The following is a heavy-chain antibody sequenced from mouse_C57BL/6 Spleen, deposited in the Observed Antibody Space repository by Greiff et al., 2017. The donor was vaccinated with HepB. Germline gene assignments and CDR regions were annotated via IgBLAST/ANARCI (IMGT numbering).Heavy chain of an antibody. CDR1: GFTFSDYG. J-gene: IGHJ4*01. V-gene: IGHV5-17*01. Sequence: EVLLVESGGGLVKPGASLKLSCAASGFTFSDYGMHWVRQAPEKGLEWVAYISSGSSAIYYADTVKGRFTISRDNAKNTLFLQLTSLRSEDAAVYYCGRTSPWDLDDWGKGTTVTVSS. CDR2: ISSGSSAI. CDR3: GRTSPWDLDD. D-gene: IGHD4-1*01.